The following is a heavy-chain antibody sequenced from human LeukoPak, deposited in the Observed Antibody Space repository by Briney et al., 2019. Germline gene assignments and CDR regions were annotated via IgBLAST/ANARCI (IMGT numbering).Heavy chain of an antibody. CDR1: DGSISGSSNY. Sequence: PSETLSLTCSVSDGSISGSSNYWGLIRQPPGKGLEWIGNIYYNGNTHYNPSLKRRVTISVDTSKNQFSLKLSSVTAADTAVYYCARDSDYWGQGTLVTVSS. V-gene: IGHV4-39*02. J-gene: IGHJ4*02. CDR2: IYYNGNT. CDR3: ARDSDY.